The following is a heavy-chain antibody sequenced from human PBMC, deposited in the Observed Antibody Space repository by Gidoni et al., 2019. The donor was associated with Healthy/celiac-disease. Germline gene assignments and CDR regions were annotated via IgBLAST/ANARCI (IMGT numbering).Heavy chain of an antibody. D-gene: IGHD2-2*01. CDR2: IHSDGSST. CDR3: ARDPSVPAAPNPVYYYYGMDV. V-gene: IGHV3-74*01. CDR1: GFTFSSYW. Sequence: EVQLVESGGGLVQPGGSLRLSCAASGFTFSSYWMHWVRQAPGKGLVWFSRIHSDGSSTSYADSVKGRLTISRDNAKNTLYLQMNSLRAEDTAVYYCARDPSVPAAPNPVYYYYGMDVWGQGTTVTVSS. J-gene: IGHJ6*02.